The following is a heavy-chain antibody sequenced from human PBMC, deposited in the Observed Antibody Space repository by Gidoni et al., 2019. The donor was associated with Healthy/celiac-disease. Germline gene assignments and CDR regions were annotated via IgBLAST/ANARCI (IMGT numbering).Heavy chain of an antibody. V-gene: IGHV4-38-2*02. CDR3: ARDFVVVTATTNWFDP. D-gene: IGHD2-21*02. CDR1: GYSISSGYY. Sequence: QVQLQASGPGLVKPSETLSLTCAVSGYSISSGYYWGWIRQPPGKGLEWIGSIYHSGSTYYNPSLKSRVTISVDTSKNQFSLKLSSVTAADTAVYYCARDFVVVTATTNWFDPWGQGTLVTVSS. J-gene: IGHJ5*02. CDR2: IYHSGST.